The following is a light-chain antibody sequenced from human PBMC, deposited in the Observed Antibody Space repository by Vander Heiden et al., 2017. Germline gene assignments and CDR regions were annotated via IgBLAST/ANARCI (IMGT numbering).Light chain of an antibody. CDR1: QSVNSN. V-gene: IGKV3-15*01. CDR2: GAS. CDR3: QQYNNWPPWT. Sequence: ELVMTQSPATLSVSPGERATLPCRASQSVNSNLAWYQQKPGQAPRLLIYGASTRATGIPARFSGSGSGTEFTLTISSLQSEDFAVYYCQQYNNWPPWTFGQGTKVEIK. J-gene: IGKJ1*01.